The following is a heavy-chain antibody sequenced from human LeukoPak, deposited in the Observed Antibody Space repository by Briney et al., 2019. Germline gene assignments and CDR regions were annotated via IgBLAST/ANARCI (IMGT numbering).Heavy chain of an antibody. CDR2: INPGDGGT. J-gene: IGHJ4*02. Sequence: VASVNVSCTASGYVFTTYFIHWARQAPGQGLEWMGRINPGDGGTHFARKFQDRVTMTRDTSTSTVDMELSGVRSEDSALYHCVREKDGGDFDHWGPGTLVTVSS. CDR3: VREKDGGDFDH. D-gene: IGHD3-16*01. V-gene: IGHV1-46*01. CDR1: GYVFTTYF.